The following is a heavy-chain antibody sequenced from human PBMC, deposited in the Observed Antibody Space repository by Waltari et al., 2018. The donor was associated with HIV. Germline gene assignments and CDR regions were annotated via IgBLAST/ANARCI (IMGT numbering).Heavy chain of an antibody. V-gene: IGHV3-21*02. J-gene: IGHJ4*02. CDR2: IDRVNKER. CDR3: VRDHPGYGPIDH. CDR1: GVKFSHSS. D-gene: IGHD4-17*01. Sequence: EVQLVESGGGRVEPGGSLRLSCVASGVKFSHSSMNWVRQSPGRGLKGGASIDRVNKERFYAESVKGRVTIARDNSEDSLFLHMDALKVEDTATYFCVRDHPGYGPIDHWGQGTLVTVTS.